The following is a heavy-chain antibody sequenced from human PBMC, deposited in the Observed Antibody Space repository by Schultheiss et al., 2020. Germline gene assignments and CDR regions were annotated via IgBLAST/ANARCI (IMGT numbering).Heavy chain of an antibody. CDR2: ISYDGSNK. CDR1: GFTFSSYS. Sequence: GGSLRLSCAASGFTFSSYSMNWVRQAPGKGLEWVAVISYDGSNKYYADSVKGRFTISRDNSKNTLFLQMNNLRAEDTAMYYCAREGRARYGMDVWGQGTTVTVS. D-gene: IGHD3-10*01. CDR3: AREGRARYGMDV. V-gene: IGHV3-30*03. J-gene: IGHJ6*02.